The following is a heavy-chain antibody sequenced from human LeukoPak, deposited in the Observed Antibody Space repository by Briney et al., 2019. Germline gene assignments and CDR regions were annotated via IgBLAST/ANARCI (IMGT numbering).Heavy chain of an antibody. CDR1: GYPVSRGHY. D-gene: IGHD1-7*01. Sequence: PSETQSLPCDVLGYPVSRGHYWGWLGQTPGKGLEFIVSMHHGGSTYYNPSLRSRVTTSVDTSKNPFSLKLSSVTAADTALYYCARSWNFGRAVEAFGIWGQGTMVTVSS. CDR2: MHHGGST. V-gene: IGHV4-38-2*01. J-gene: IGHJ3*02. CDR3: ARSWNFGRAVEAFGI.